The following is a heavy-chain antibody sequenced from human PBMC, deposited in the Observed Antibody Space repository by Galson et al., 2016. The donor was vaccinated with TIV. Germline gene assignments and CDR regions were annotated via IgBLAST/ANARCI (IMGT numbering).Heavy chain of an antibody. CDR2: ISPSGSRT. J-gene: IGHJ4*02. CDR3: AGGGTDYGGSGYLDY. CDR1: TYTSTNYY. V-gene: IGHV1-46*01. Sequence: SCKASTYTSTNYYMHWVRQAPGQGLEWKGIISPSGSRTTFAPNFQGRLTMTRDTSTSTVYMELSSLKSEDTAVYYCAGGGTDYGGSGYLDYWGQGTLVTVSS. D-gene: IGHD4-23*01.